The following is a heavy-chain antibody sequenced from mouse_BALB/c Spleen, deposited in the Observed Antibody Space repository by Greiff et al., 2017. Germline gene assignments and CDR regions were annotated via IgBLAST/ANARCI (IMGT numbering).Heavy chain of an antibody. CDR1: GYTFTSYW. D-gene: IGHD1-1*01. CDR3: TRWLRGYAMDY. Sequence: VQLQQPGAELVRPGASVKLSCKASGYTFTSYWINWVKQRPGQGLEWIGNIYPSDSYTNYNQKFKDKATLTVDKSSSTAYMQLSSPTSEDSAVYYCTRWLRGYAMDYWGQGTSVTVSS. J-gene: IGHJ4*01. CDR2: IYPSDSYT. V-gene: IGHV1-69*02.